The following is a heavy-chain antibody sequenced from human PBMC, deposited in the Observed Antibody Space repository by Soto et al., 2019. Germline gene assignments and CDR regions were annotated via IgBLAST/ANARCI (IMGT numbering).Heavy chain of an antibody. CDR3: AKDRPAAAGIQFDY. Sequence: GGSLRLSCAASGFTFDDYAMHWVRQAPGKGLEWVSGISWNSDSIGYADSVKGRFTISRDNAKNSLYLQMNSLRAEDTALYYCAKDRPAAAGIQFDYWGQGTLVTVSS. CDR1: GFTFDDYA. CDR2: ISWNSDSI. V-gene: IGHV3-9*01. D-gene: IGHD6-13*01. J-gene: IGHJ4*02.